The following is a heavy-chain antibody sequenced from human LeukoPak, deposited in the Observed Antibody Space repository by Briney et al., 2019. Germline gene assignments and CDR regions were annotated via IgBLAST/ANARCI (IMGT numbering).Heavy chain of an antibody. V-gene: IGHV1-2*04. Sequence: ASVKVSCKASGYTFTGYYMHWVRQAPGQGLEWMGWINPNSGGTNYAQKFQGWVTMTRDTSISTACMELSRLRSDDTAVYYCARGSVSGYGYFDYWGQGTLVTVSS. D-gene: IGHD5-12*01. CDR1: GYTFTGYY. CDR2: INPNSGGT. J-gene: IGHJ4*02. CDR3: ARGSVSGYGYFDY.